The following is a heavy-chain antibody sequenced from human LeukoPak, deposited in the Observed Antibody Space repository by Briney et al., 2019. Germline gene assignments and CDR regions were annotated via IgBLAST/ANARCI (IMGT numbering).Heavy chain of an antibody. CDR1: GYTFTGHY. V-gene: IGHV1-2*02. J-gene: IGHJ3*02. CDR2: IHPNTGGT. D-gene: IGHD3-22*01. Sequence: ASVKVSCKASGYTFTGHYINWVRQAPGQGLEWMGWIHPNTGGTKYAQKFQGRVTMTRDTSSSTAYMELSSLRSADTAVYYCASEYKYDRRGAKAFDIWGQGTMVTVSS. CDR3: ASEYKYDRRGAKAFDI.